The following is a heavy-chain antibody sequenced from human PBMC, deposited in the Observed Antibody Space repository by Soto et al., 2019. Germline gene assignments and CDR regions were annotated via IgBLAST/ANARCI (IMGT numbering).Heavy chain of an antibody. V-gene: IGHV1-69*08. Sequence: QVQLVQSGAEVKKPGSSVKVSCKASGGTFSSYTISWVRQAPGQGLEWMGRIIPILGIANYAQKFQGRVTMTADKSTSTAYMELSSLRSEDTAVYYCARDLIPWGSCSSTSFYLGAWFDPWGQGTLVTVSS. CDR2: IIPILGIA. CDR3: ARDLIPWGSCSSTSFYLGAWFDP. D-gene: IGHD2-2*01. J-gene: IGHJ5*02. CDR1: GGTFSSYT.